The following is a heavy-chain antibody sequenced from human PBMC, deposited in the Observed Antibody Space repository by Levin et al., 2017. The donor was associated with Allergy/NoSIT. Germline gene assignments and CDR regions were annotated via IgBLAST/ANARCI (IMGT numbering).Heavy chain of an antibody. D-gene: IGHD3-22*01. J-gene: IGHJ4*02. V-gene: IGHV3-33*01. CDR2: IWYDGSNK. Sequence: GGSLRLSCAASGFTFSSYGMHWVRQAPGKGLEWVAVIWYDGSNKYYADSVKGRFTISRDNSKNTLYLQMNSLRAEDTAVYYCAREFYYDTSGYSDYWGQGTLVTVSS. CDR1: GFTFSSYG. CDR3: AREFYYDTSGYSDY.